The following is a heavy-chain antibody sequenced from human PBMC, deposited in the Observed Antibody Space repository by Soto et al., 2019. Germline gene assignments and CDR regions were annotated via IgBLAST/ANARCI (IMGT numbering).Heavy chain of an antibody. CDR3: ARFIRYCSGGSCYHPYYYYYGMDV. V-gene: IGHV4-34*01. D-gene: IGHD2-15*01. CDR2: INHTGNT. J-gene: IGHJ6*02. Sequence: SETLSLTCAVYGGSFSGHSWTWIRQPPGKGLEWIGEINHTGNTNQNPSLKSRVTISVDTSKNQFSLKLSSVTAADTAVYYCARFIRYCSGGSCYHPYYYYYGMDVWGQGTTVTVSS. CDR1: GGSFSGHS.